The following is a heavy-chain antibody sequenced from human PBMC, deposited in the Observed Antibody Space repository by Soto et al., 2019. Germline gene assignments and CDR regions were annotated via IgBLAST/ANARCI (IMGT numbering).Heavy chain of an antibody. Sequence: SDTLSLTCAVANGAISNYYWNWIRQSPGKGLEWIGYIYSSGSTHYNPSLQNRVTISIDTSKNQVSLEVNSVTAADTAVYYCARDEGLGVNYYYYGMDVWGQGTTVTVSS. CDR2: IYSSGST. D-gene: IGHD3-10*01. CDR1: NGAISNYY. CDR3: ARDEGLGVNYYYYGMDV. J-gene: IGHJ6*02. V-gene: IGHV4-59*01.